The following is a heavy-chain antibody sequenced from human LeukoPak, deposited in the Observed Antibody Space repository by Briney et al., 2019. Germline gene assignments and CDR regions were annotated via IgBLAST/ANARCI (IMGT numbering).Heavy chain of an antibody. CDR2: ISSSSSTI. CDR1: GFTFSSCG. CDR3: ASNPQNALYYYYYYYMDV. V-gene: IGHV3-48*01. Sequence: PGGSLRLSCAASGFTFSSCGMHWVRQAPGKGLEWVSYISSSSSTIYYADSVKGRFTISRDNAKNSLYLRMNSLRAEDTAVYYCASNPQNALYYYYYYYMDVWGKGTTVTVSS. D-gene: IGHD1-14*01. J-gene: IGHJ6*03.